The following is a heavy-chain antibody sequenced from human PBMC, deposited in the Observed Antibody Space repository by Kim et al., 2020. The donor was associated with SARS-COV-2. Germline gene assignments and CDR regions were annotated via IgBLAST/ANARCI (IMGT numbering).Heavy chain of an antibody. CDR3: AGRIAVAGPFDY. Sequence: LSLTCAASGFTVSSNYMSWVRQAPGKGLEWVSVIYSGGSTYYADSVKGRFTISRDNSKNTLYLQMNSLRAEDTAVYYCAGRIAVAGPFDYWGQGTLVTVSS. CDR2: IYSGGST. CDR1: GFTVSSNY. D-gene: IGHD6-19*01. J-gene: IGHJ4*02. V-gene: IGHV3-53*01.